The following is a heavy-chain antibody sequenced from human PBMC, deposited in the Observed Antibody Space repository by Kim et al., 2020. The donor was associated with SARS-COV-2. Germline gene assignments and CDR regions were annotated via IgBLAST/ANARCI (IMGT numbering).Heavy chain of an antibody. V-gene: IGHV1-69*01. J-gene: IGHJ2*01. D-gene: IGHD6-13*01. CDR3: ARDGTSGTWYFDL. Sequence: YEQKFQGRVTITADESTSTAYMELSSLRSEDTAVYYCARDGTSGTWYFDLWGRDTLVTVSS.